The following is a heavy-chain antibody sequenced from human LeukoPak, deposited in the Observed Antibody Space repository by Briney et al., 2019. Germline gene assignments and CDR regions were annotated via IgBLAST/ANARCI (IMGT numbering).Heavy chain of an antibody. J-gene: IGHJ6*02. Sequence: SETLSLTCTVSGGSISSSSYYWGWIRQPPGKGLEWIGTIYYSGSTYYNPSLKSRVTISVDTSKDQFSLKLNSVTAADTAVYYCARMSPRYCSGGSCYYYYGMDVWGQGTTVTVSS. D-gene: IGHD2-15*01. CDR1: GGSISSSSYY. CDR2: IYYSGST. V-gene: IGHV4-39*01. CDR3: ARMSPRYCSGGSCYYYYGMDV.